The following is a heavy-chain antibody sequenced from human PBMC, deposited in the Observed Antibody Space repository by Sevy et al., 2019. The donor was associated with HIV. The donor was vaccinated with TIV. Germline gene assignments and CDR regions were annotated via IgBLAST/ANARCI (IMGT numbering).Heavy chain of an antibody. J-gene: IGHJ6*02. Sequence: GGSLRLSCTASGFDFRNYGMHWVRRAPDKGLQWLTFIRYDGSTTYYADSVRGRFTISRDNSKNTLFLQMNSLRREDTAVYYCVKGPHPAVTTSYAMDVWGQGTTVTVSS. V-gene: IGHV3-30*02. CDR2: IRYDGSTT. CDR3: VKGPHPAVTTSYAMDV. D-gene: IGHD4-17*01. CDR1: GFDFRNYG.